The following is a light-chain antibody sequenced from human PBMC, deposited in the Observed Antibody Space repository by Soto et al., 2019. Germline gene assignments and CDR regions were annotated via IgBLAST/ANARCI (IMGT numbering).Light chain of an antibody. Sequence: QSALTQPASVYGSPGQSITISCTGTSSDVGGYNYVSWYQQHPGKAPKLMIYEVSNRPSGVSNRFSGSKSGNTASLTISGLQAEDEADYYCSSYTSSSTLGVVFGGGTKLTVL. J-gene: IGLJ2*01. V-gene: IGLV2-14*01. CDR1: SSDVGGYNY. CDR2: EVS. CDR3: SSYTSSSTLGVV.